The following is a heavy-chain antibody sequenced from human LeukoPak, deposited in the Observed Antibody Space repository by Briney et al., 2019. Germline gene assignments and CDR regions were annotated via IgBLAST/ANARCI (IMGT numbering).Heavy chain of an antibody. V-gene: IGHV3-21*01. D-gene: IGHD3-3*01. J-gene: IGHJ4*02. Sequence: GGSLRLSCAASGFTFSSYSMNWVRQAPGKGLEWVSSISSGSSDKYHADSVKGRFTISRDNAKNSLYLQMNSLRAEDRAVYYCARARITIFGVVTHFDYWGQGTLVTVSS. CDR1: GFTFSSYS. CDR2: ISSGSSDK. CDR3: ARARITIFGVVTHFDY.